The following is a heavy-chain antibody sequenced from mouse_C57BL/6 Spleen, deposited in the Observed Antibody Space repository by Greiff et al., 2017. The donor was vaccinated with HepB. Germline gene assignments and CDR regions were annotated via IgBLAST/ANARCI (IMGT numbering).Heavy chain of an antibody. CDR1: GFTFSSYA. CDR3: TREDYGSSHYYAMDY. Sequence: EVKLVESGEGLVKPGGSLKLSCAASGFTFSSYAMSWVRQTPEKRLEWVAYISSGGDYIYYADTVKGRFTISRDNARNTLYLQMSSLKSEDTAMYYCTREDYGSSHYYAMDYWGQGTSVTVSS. CDR2: ISSGGDYI. D-gene: IGHD1-1*01. J-gene: IGHJ4*01. V-gene: IGHV5-9-1*02.